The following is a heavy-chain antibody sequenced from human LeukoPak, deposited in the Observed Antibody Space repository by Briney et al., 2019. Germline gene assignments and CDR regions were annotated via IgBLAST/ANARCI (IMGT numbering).Heavy chain of an antibody. Sequence: GGSLRLSCAASGFTFSSYRMSWVRQAPGKGLEWVANINQDGSAKDYGGSVEGRFTISRDNAKNSLYLQMNSPTAEDTAVYFCASAPNENYFDFWGQGTLVTVSS. J-gene: IGHJ4*02. V-gene: IGHV3-7*01. CDR3: ASAPNENYFDF. CDR2: INQDGSAK. CDR1: GFTFSSYR.